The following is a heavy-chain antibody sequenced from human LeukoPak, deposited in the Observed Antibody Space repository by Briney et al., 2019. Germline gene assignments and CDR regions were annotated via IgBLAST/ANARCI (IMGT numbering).Heavy chain of an antibody. J-gene: IGHJ6*03. CDR1: GFTFNNYN. CDR2: ITSSGTYI. V-gene: IGHV3-21*01. D-gene: IGHD1-26*01. CDR3: ARDPYSGNYGNYYYYYMDV. Sequence: GGSLRLSYAASGFTFNNYNMNWVRQAPGKALEWVSSITSSGTYIFYADSVKGRFTISRDNAKNSLYLQMNSLGPEDTAVYYCARDPYSGNYGNYYYYYMDVWGKGTTVTISS.